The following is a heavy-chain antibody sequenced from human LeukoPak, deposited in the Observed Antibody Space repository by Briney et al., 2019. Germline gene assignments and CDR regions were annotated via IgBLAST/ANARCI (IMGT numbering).Heavy chain of an antibody. D-gene: IGHD4-17*01. CDR1: GFSLSTSEVG. Sequence: SGPTLVKPTQTLTLTCTFSGFSLSTSEVGVGWIRQPPGGALEWLALIYWDDAKRYSPSLKSRLTVTKDTSKNRVVLTMTNMDPVDTATYYCARIRADYGDYLYYFDYWGQGTLVTVSS. CDR2: IYWDDAK. J-gene: IGHJ4*02. V-gene: IGHV2-5*02. CDR3: ARIRADYGDYLYYFDY.